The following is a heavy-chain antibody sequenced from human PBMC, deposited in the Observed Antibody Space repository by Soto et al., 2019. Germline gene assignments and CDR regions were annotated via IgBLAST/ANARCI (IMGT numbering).Heavy chain of an antibody. D-gene: IGHD3-10*01. CDR2: ISGSGGST. J-gene: IGHJ6*02. V-gene: IGHV3-23*01. CDR3: AKDLWDYYYYGMDV. CDR1: GFTFSSYA. Sequence: GGSLRLSCAASGFTFSSYAMSWVRQAPGKGLEWVSAISGSGGSTYYADSVKGRFTISRDNSKNTLYLQMNSLRAEDTAVYYCAKDLWDYYYYGMDVWGQGTTVTVSS.